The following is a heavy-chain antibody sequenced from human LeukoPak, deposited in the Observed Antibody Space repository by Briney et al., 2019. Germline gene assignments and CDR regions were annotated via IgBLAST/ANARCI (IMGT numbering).Heavy chain of an antibody. J-gene: IGHJ4*02. D-gene: IGHD6-13*01. V-gene: IGHV3-11*04. Sequence: GGSLRLSCAAPGFTFSDYYMSWIRQAPGKGLEWVSSISNSGTAIYYADSVKGRFTISRDNAKNSLYLQMNSLRAEDTAVYYCARSIAANNYWGQGTLVTVSS. CDR3: ARSIAANNY. CDR2: ISNSGTAI. CDR1: GFTFSDYY.